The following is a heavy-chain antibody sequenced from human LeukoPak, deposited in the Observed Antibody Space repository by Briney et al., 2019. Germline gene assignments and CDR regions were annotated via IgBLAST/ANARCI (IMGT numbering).Heavy chain of an antibody. CDR3: AKDARRTSGWYYFDS. CDR1: GFTFSNFD. J-gene: IGHJ4*02. Sequence: SGGSLRLSCTASGFTFSNFDMGWVRQAPEKGLEWVSAITNRGDGTYFADSVKGRVTISRDNSKDTLYLQLNSLRADDTAVYYCAKDARRTSGWYYFDSWGQGTLVTVSS. CDR2: ITNRGDGT. D-gene: IGHD6-19*01. V-gene: IGHV3-23*01.